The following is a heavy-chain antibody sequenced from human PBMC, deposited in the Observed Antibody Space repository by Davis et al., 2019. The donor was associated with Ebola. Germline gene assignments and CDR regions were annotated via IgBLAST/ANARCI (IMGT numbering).Heavy chain of an antibody. V-gene: IGHV3-15*01. Sequence: GGSLRLSCAASGFTFSSHAMNWVRQAPGKGLEWVGRIKSKSDGGAADYAAPVKGRFTISRDDSKNTVYLQMNSLKTEDTAVYYCRSNFDYWGQGALVTVSS. CDR2: IKSKSDGGAA. CDR3: RSNFDY. CDR1: GFTFSSHA. J-gene: IGHJ4*02.